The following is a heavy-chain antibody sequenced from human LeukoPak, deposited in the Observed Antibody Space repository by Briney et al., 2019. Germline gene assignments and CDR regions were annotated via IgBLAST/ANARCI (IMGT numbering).Heavy chain of an antibody. CDR1: GGSISSSSYY. D-gene: IGHD1-7*01. CDR2: IYYSGST. J-gene: IGHJ4*02. Sequence: SETLSLTCTVSGGSISSSSYYWGWIRQPPGKGLEWIGSIYYSGSTYYDPSLKSRVTISVDTSKNQFSLKLSSVTAADTAVYYCARTLGELLRNWGQGTLVTVSS. CDR3: ARTLGELLRN. V-gene: IGHV4-39*07.